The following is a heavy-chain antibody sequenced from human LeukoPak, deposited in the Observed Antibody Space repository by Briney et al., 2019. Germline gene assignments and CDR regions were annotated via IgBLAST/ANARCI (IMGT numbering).Heavy chain of an antibody. CDR1: GYSISSAYY. J-gene: IGHJ4*02. V-gene: IGHV4-38-2*02. CDR3: AREYRGVGASIGYDY. Sequence: SETLSLTCSVSGYSISSAYYWGWIRQPPGKGLEWIGTMYHSGSTNYNPSLKSRVTISVDTSKNQFSLKLRSVTAADTAVYYCAREYRGVGASIGYDYWGQGTLVTVSS. CDR2: MYHSGST. D-gene: IGHD1-26*01.